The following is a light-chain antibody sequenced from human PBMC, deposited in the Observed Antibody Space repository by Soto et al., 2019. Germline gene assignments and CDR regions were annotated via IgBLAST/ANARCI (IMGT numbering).Light chain of an antibody. V-gene: IGLV1-40*01. Sequence: QSVLTQPPSVSGAPGQRVTISCTGSSSNIGAGYDVHWYQQLPGTAPKLLIYDNFNRPSGVPDRFSGSKSGTSASLAITGLQAEDEADDYCQSYDSSLSGYVFGTGTKLTVL. CDR3: QSYDSSLSGYV. CDR2: DNF. J-gene: IGLJ1*01. CDR1: SSNIGAGYD.